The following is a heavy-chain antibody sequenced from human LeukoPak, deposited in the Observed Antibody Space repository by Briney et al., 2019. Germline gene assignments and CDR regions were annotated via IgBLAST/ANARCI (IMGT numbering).Heavy chain of an antibody. Sequence: GGSLRLSCAASGFTFSSYWMHWVRQVPGKGLVWVSRINTGGSSTTYADSVKGRFTISRDNSKNTLYLQMNSLRAEDTAVYYCAKDFWGAFDIWGQGTMVTVSS. CDR2: INTGGSST. J-gene: IGHJ3*02. CDR1: GFTFSSYW. V-gene: IGHV3-74*01. D-gene: IGHD3-16*01. CDR3: AKDFWGAFDI.